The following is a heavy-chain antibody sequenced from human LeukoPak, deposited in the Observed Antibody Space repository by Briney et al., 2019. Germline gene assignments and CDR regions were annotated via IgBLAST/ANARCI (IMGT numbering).Heavy chain of an antibody. CDR2: ISSSSSYI. CDR3: ASAATGTSNALDI. J-gene: IGHJ3*02. D-gene: IGHD1-1*01. CDR1: GFTFCSYS. Sequence: PGGSLRLSCAASGFTFCSYSMNGVPPAPGGGLGWVSSISSSSSYIYYADSAKGRFTISRDNTKNSLYLQMNSLRAEDTAIYYCASAATGTSNALDICGQGTVVTVSS. V-gene: IGHV3-21*01.